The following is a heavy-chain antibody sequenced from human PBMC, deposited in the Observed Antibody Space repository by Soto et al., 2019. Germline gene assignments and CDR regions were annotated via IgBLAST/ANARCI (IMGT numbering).Heavy chain of an antibody. D-gene: IGHD2-2*01. J-gene: IGHJ4*02. V-gene: IGHV1-69*12. CDR3: ADLSLVYCITTTCPPDY. CDR2: IIPVFGRV. Sequence: QVQLVQSGAEVKKPGSSVKVSCKASGGSFNTYAISWVRQAPGQGLEWMGGIIPVFGRVTYAQKFQGRVTITADDSTSTAYMELSRLRADDTAIYFCADLSLVYCITTTCPPDYWGQGTLVTVSS. CDR1: GGSFNTYA.